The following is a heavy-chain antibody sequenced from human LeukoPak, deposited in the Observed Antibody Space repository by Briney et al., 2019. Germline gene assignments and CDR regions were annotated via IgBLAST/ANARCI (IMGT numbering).Heavy chain of an antibody. D-gene: IGHD6-19*01. CDR2: IKQDGSEK. CDR1: GFTVSSNY. Sequence: GGSLRLSCAASGFTVSSNYMSWVRQAPGKGLEWVAIIKQDGSEKDYVDSVTGRFTISRDNAKNSLYLQMNSLRDEDTAVYYCARDTSAWRYGMDVWGQGTTVTVSS. V-gene: IGHV3-7*01. J-gene: IGHJ6*02. CDR3: ARDTSAWRYGMDV.